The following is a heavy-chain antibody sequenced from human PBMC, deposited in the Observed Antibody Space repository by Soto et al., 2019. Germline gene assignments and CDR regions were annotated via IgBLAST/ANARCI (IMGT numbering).Heavy chain of an antibody. CDR3: ARDSVFGELGYYYGMDV. Sequence: SETLSLTCTVSGGSISSGGYYWSWIRQHPGKGLEWIGYIYYSGSTYYNPSLKSRVTISVDTSKNQFSMKLSSVTAADTAVYYCARDSVFGELGYYYGMDVWGQGTTVTVSS. V-gene: IGHV4-31*03. J-gene: IGHJ6*02. CDR2: IYYSGST. CDR1: GGSISSGGYY. D-gene: IGHD3-10*02.